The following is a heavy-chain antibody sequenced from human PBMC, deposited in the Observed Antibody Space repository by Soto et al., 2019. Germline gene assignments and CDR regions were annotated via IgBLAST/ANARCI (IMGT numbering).Heavy chain of an antibody. CDR3: AKELYYYDSSFDY. V-gene: IGHV4-4*02. CDR1: GGSISSSNW. CDR2: IYHSGST. D-gene: IGHD3-22*01. Sequence: SETLSLTCAVSGGSISSSNWWSWVRQPPGKGLEWIGEIYHSGSTNYNPSLKSRVTISVDKSKNQFSLKLSSVTAADTAVYYCAKELYYYDSSFDYWGQGTLVTVSS. J-gene: IGHJ4*02.